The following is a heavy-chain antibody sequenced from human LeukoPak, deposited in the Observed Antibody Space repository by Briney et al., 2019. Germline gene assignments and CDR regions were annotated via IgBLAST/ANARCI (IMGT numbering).Heavy chain of an antibody. CDR1: GYTFTSYD. D-gene: IGHD2-2*01. Sequence: ASVKVSCKAPGYTFTSYDINWVRQATGQGLEWMGWMNPNSGNTGYAQKFQGRVTMTRNTSISTAYMELSSLRSEDTAVYYCAKDQVVVVPAAMGGYYYGMDVWGQGTTVTVSS. J-gene: IGHJ6*02. V-gene: IGHV1-8*01. CDR2: MNPNSGNT. CDR3: AKDQVVVVPAAMGGYYYGMDV.